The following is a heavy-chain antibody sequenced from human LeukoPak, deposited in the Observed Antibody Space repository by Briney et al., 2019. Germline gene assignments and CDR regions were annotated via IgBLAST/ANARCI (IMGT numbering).Heavy chain of an antibody. D-gene: IGHD3-10*01. J-gene: IGHJ6*02. CDR1: GGSISSYY. V-gene: IGHV4-59*08. CDR2: IYDSGST. Sequence: SETLSLTCTVSGGSISSYYWSWIRQPPGKGLEWIGYIYDSGSTNYNPSLRSRVTISVDTSKNQFSLRLSSVTAADTAVYYCARPAYGSGSPRRGMDVWGQGTTVTVSS. CDR3: ARPAYGSGSPRRGMDV.